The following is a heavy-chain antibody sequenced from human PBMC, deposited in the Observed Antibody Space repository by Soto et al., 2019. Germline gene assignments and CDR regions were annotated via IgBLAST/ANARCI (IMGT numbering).Heavy chain of an antibody. CDR1: GFTFDTYA. CDR2: ISGRGDGT. D-gene: IGHD1-20*01. Sequence: EVQLLESGGGLVQPGGSLTLSCAASGFTFDTYAMTWVRQAPGKGLEWVSAISGRGDGTYYADSVKGRFTISRDNSKNTVFLQMNSLSAEDTALYYCAKYNNYWDEDYWGQGTLVTVSS. CDR3: AKYNNYWDEDY. J-gene: IGHJ4*02. V-gene: IGHV3-23*01.